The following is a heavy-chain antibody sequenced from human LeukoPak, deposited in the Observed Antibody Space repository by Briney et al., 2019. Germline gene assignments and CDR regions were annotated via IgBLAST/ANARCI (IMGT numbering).Heavy chain of an antibody. Sequence: SETLSLTCDVSGGSIDSTNWWNWVRQPPGKGLEWIGEIHHDGRINYNPSLKSRVTISVDTSKNQFSLNLSSVTAADTAVYYCARVRHWAVAATYYFDYWGQGTLVTVSS. CDR1: GGSIDSTNW. V-gene: IGHV4/OR15-8*01. CDR2: IHHDGRI. CDR3: ARVRHWAVAATYYFDY. J-gene: IGHJ4*02. D-gene: IGHD6-19*01.